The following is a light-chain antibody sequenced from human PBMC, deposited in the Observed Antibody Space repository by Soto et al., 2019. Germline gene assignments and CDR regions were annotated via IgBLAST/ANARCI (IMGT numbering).Light chain of an antibody. CDR2: LNSDGSH. Sequence: QSVLTQSPSASASLGDSVNLTCIVSSGHGGYAIAWHQQQPEKGPPYLMNLNSDGSHSKGDGIPDRFSGSSSGTERYLTISSLQSEDEADYYCRTWETGIPVVFGGGTKLTVL. CDR3: RTWETGIPVV. J-gene: IGLJ2*01. V-gene: IGLV4-69*01. CDR1: SGHGGYA.